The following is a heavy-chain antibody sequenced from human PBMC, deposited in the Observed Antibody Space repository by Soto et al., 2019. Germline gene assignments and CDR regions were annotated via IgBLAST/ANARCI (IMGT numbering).Heavy chain of an antibody. CDR1: GFTFNDYA. J-gene: IGHJ3*01. V-gene: IGHV3-23*01. CDR3: AKDRHVLLQFGDLFPAPGPAFDV. CDR2: ISASGLGI. Sequence: EVHLLESGGGLVKPGGSLRLSCAASGFTFNDYALTWVRQAPGKGLEWVSAISASGLGIKYADSVKGRFTISRDNSKNTLYLQMNSLRAEDTAVYYCAKDRHVLLQFGDLFPAPGPAFDVWGQGTMLTVSS. D-gene: IGHD3-10*01.